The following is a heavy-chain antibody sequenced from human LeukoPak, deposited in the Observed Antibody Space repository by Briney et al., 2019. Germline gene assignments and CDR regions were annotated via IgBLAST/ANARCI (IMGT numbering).Heavy chain of an antibody. CDR3: ARARHGYIYGYRPNELGHFFDY. Sequence: PSETLSLTCTVSGGSISSSSYYWGWIRQTPGKGLEWIGSIYYSGSTYYKSSLKSRVTISLDTSKNQFSLKLSSVTAADTAVYYCARARHGYIYGYRPNELGHFFDYWGQETLVTVSS. CDR2: IYYSGST. CDR1: GGSISSSSYY. V-gene: IGHV4-39*07. D-gene: IGHD5-18*01. J-gene: IGHJ4*02.